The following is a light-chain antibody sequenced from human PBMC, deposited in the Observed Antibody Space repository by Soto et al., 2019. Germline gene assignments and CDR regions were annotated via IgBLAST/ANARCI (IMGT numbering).Light chain of an antibody. CDR2: AAS. Sequence: DIQMTQSPSSLPASVGDRVTVTCRASQAIKNDLGWYQQKPGKAPKRLIFAASSLQSGVPSRFRGSGPGTEFTLTISSLQPEDFATYYCLQHNNYPFTFGGGTKVDIK. CDR3: LQHNNYPFT. J-gene: IGKJ4*01. CDR1: QAIKND. V-gene: IGKV1-17*01.